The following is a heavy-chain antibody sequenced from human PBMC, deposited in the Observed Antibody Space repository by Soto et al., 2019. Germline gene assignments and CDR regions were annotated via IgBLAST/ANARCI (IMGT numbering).Heavy chain of an antibody. D-gene: IGHD3-3*01. Sequence: SETLSLTCAVYGGSFSGYYWSWIRQPPGKGLEWIGEINHSGSTNYNPSLKSRVTISVDTSKNQFSLRLSSVTAADPAVYYCARGRSRYDLSRQGRNWFDPWGQGTLVTVSS. V-gene: IGHV4-34*01. CDR2: INHSGST. J-gene: IGHJ5*02. CDR3: ARGRSRYDLSRQGRNWFDP. CDR1: GGSFSGYY.